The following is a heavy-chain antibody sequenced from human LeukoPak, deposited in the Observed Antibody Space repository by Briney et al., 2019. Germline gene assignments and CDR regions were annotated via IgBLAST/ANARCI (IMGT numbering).Heavy chain of an antibody. Sequence: PSETLSLTCAVYGGSFSGYYWSWIRQPPGKGLEWIGEINHSGSTNYNPSLKSRVTISVDTSKNQFSLKLSSVTAADTAVYYCARGMVYAIFDYWGQGTLVTVSS. J-gene: IGHJ4*02. CDR1: GGSFSGYY. CDR2: INHSGST. CDR3: ARGMVYAIFDY. D-gene: IGHD2-8*01. V-gene: IGHV4-34*01.